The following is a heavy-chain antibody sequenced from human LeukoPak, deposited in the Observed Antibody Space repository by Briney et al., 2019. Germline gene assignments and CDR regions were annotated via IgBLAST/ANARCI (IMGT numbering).Heavy chain of an antibody. D-gene: IGHD3-16*02. CDR1: GGSFSGYY. CDR2: INHSGST. CDR3: ARGTHLYYDYVWGSYRDLDY. V-gene: IGHV4-34*01. Sequence: SETLSLTCAVYGGSFSGYYWSWIRQPPGKGLEWIGEINHSGSTNYNPSLKSRVTISVDTSKNQFSLKLSSVTAADTAVYYCARGTHLYYDYVWGSYRDLDYWGQGTLVTVSS. J-gene: IGHJ4*02.